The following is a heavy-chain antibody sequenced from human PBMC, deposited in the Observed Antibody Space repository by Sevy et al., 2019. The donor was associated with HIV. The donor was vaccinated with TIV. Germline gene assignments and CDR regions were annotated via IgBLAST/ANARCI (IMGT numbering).Heavy chain of an antibody. CDR3: ARVGDDENAYSSFHI. J-gene: IGHJ3*02. D-gene: IGHD3-16*01. V-gene: IGHV1-2*02. CDR1: GYTFTDYY. CDR2: INPNSGGT. Sequence: ASVKVSCKASGYTFTDYYIHWVRQAPGQGLEWMGWINPNSGGTNYAQKFQGRVIMTRDTSISTAHMELSRLRSDDTAVYYCARVGDDENAYSSFHIWGHGTMVTVSS.